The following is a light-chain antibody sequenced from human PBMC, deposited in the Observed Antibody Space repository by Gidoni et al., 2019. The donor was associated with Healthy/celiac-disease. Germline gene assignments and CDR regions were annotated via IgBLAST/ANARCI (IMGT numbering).Light chain of an antibody. CDR2: DAS. J-gene: IGKJ5*01. V-gene: IGKV3-11*01. CDR3: QQRSNWSIT. CDR1: QSVSSY. Sequence: EIVLTQSPATLSLSPGERATLSCRASQSVSSYLAWYQQKPGQAPRLLIYDASNRATGIPARFSGSGSGTDFTLTSSSLEPEDFAVYYCQQRSNWSITFXQXTRLEIK.